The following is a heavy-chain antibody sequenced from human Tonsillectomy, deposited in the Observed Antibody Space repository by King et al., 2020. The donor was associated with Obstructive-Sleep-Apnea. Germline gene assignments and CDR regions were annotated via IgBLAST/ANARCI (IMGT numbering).Heavy chain of an antibody. D-gene: IGHD3-22*01. V-gene: IGHV1-8*01. CDR2: MNPNSGNT. J-gene: IGHJ4*02. CDR3: ARGIRGSYYYDSSGYHLDY. CDR1: GYTFTSYD. Sequence: VQLVESGAEVKKPGASLKVSCKASGYTFTSYDINWVRRAPGQGRECGGWMNPNSGNTGYAQKFKGRVTMTRNTYLSTAYMELGSLRSEDTAVYYCARGIRGSYYYDSSGYHLDYWGQGTLVTVSS.